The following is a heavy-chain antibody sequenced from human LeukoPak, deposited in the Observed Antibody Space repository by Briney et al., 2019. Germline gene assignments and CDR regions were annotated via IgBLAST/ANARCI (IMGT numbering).Heavy chain of an antibody. CDR3: ARDESNYFDY. CDR2: INRDGSST. CDR1: GIIFSNYW. Sequence: PGGSLRLSCAASGIIFSNYWMHWVRQAPGKGLVWVSRINRDGSSTSYADSVKGRFTISRDNAKNTLYLQMNSLRAEDTAVYYCARDESNYFDYWGQGTLVTVSS. J-gene: IGHJ4*02. V-gene: IGHV3-74*01.